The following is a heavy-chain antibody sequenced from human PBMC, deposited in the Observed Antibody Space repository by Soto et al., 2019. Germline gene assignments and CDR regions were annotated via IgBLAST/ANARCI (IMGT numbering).Heavy chain of an antibody. CDR3: ARDGPDCSGGSCYSRNNWFDP. V-gene: IGHV1-46*01. Sequence: QVQLVQSGAEVKKPGASVKVSCKASGYTFTSYYMHWVRQAPGQGLEWMGIINPSGGSTSYAQKFQGRVTMTRDTSTSTVYMELRSLRSEDTAVYYCARDGPDCSGGSCYSRNNWFDPWGQGTLVTVSS. CDR2: INPSGGST. J-gene: IGHJ5*02. CDR1: GYTFTSYY. D-gene: IGHD2-15*01.